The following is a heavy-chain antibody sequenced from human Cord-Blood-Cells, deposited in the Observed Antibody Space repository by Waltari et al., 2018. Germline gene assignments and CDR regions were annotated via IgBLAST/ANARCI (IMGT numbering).Heavy chain of an antibody. V-gene: IGHV3-23*04. Sequence: EVQLVESGGGLVQPGGSLRLSCAASGFTFSSDAMSGVRQAPGKGLEWVSAISGSGGSTDYADAVTGRLTITIDNTKNRLYLQMNSLRAEDTAVYYCAKEAGYDCWSGYSPDAFDIWGQGTMVTVSS. CDR3: AKEAGYDCWSGYSPDAFDI. CDR1: GFTFSSDA. CDR2: ISGSGGST. D-gene: IGHD3-3*01. J-gene: IGHJ3*02.